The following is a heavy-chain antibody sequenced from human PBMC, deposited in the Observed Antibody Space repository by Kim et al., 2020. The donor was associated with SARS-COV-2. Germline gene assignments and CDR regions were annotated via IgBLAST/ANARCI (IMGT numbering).Heavy chain of an antibody. CDR2: INAGNGNT. CDR1: GFTFTNYV. Sequence: ASVKVSCKASGFTFTNYVIHWVRQAPGQRLEWMGWINAGNGNTKYSQKFQGRVTITRDSSASAAYMELSSLRSEDTAIYYCGRGEIGYCSSTTCSDAFVIWGQGTVVTVSS. D-gene: IGHD2-2*01. V-gene: IGHV1-3*01. CDR3: GRGEIGYCSSTTCSDAFVI. J-gene: IGHJ3*02.